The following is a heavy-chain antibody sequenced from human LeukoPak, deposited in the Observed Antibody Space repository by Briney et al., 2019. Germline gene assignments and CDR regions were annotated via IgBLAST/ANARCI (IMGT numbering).Heavy chain of an antibody. CDR3: ARDIPHWSSSGPEDY. CDR2: IKQDGSEK. Sequence: GSPRLSCAASGFTFSSYWMSWVRQAPGKGLEWVANIKQDGSEKYYADSVKGRFTISRDNAKNSLYLQMNSLRAEDTAVYYCARDIPHWSSSGPEDYWGQGTLVTVSS. V-gene: IGHV3-7*01. CDR1: GFTFSSYW. D-gene: IGHD6-6*01. J-gene: IGHJ4*02.